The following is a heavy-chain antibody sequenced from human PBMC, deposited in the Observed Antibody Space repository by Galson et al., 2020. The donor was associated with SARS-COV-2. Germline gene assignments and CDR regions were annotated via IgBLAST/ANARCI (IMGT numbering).Heavy chain of an antibody. J-gene: IGHJ4*02. Sequence: SETLSLTCTVSGGSIISGAYYWTWIRQPAGKGLEWIGRIYTTTGGTTYNPYLQSRVTISVDTSQNQFSLRLTSVTAADTAVYYCARESRWDLYFDFWGQGTPVTVSS. CDR2: IYTTTGGT. CDR1: GGSIISGAYY. V-gene: IGHV4-61*02. CDR3: ARESRWDLYFDF. D-gene: IGHD1-26*01.